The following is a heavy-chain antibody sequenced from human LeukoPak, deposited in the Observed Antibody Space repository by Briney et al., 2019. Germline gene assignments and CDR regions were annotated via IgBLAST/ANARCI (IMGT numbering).Heavy chain of an antibody. CDR1: GFTVSSTH. V-gene: IGHV3-53*01. D-gene: IGHD3-22*01. Sequence: GGSLRLSCEASGFTVSSTHMVWVRQAPGKGLEWVSATYTGGNSYYAGSVQGRFIISRDISKNTLYLQMNNLRAEDSALYYCARGGRGSAAVVAPRSFDIWGQGTMATVSS. J-gene: IGHJ3*02. CDR3: ARGGRGSAAVVAPRSFDI. CDR2: TYTGGNS.